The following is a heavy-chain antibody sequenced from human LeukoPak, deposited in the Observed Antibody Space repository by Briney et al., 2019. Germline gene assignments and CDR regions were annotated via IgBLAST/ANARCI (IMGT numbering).Heavy chain of an antibody. V-gene: IGHV1-69*05. Sequence: ASVKVSXKASGGTFSSYAISWVRQAPGQGLEWMGGIIPIFGTANYAQKFQGRVTITTDESTSTAYTELSSLRSEDTAVYYCARGSAMLVYAIGLYFQHWGQGTLVTVSS. CDR1: GGTFSSYA. J-gene: IGHJ1*01. CDR3: ARGSAMLVYAIGLYFQH. D-gene: IGHD2-8*01. CDR2: IIPIFGTA.